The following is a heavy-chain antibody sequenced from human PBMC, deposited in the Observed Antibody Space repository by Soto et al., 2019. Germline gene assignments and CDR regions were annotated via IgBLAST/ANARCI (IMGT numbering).Heavy chain of an antibody. J-gene: IGHJ3*02. CDR1: GFTFSSYS. V-gene: IGHV3-21*01. D-gene: IGHD1-26*01. CDR3: ARDVLLGNDAFDI. CDR2: ISSSSSYI. Sequence: GGSLRLSCAASGFTFSSYSMNWVRQAPGKGLEWVSSISSSSSYIYYADSVKGRFTISRDNAKNSLYLQMNSLRAEDTAVYYCARDVLLGNDAFDIWGQGTMVTVSS.